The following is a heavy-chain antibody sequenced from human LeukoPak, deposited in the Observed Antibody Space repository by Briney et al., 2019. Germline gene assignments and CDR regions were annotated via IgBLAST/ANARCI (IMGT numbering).Heavy chain of an antibody. J-gene: IGHJ5*02. D-gene: IGHD1-26*01. V-gene: IGHV1-2*02. CDR3: ARDWESRRGSYGLIPYTPTTGHNWFDP. CDR2: INPNTGGT. CDR1: GYTFTDYY. Sequence: GASVKVSCKASGYTFTDYYIHWVRQAPGQGLEWMGWINPNTGGTNYAQKFQGRVTMTRDTSTSTAYMELRSLRSDDTAVYYCARDWESRRGSYGLIPYTPTTGHNWFDPWGQGTLVTVSS.